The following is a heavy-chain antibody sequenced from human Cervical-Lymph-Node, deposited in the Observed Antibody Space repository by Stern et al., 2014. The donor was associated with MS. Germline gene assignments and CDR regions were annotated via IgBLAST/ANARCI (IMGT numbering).Heavy chain of an antibody. CDR2: IIPVSGAT. J-gene: IGHJ3*02. CDR1: GGSFRSFA. D-gene: IGHD2-15*01. CDR3: ARRPSIVNTFDI. Sequence: QVQLVQSGAEVKRPGSSVKVSCKASGGSFRSFAVHWVRQAPGQGLEWMGSIIPVSGATKYLQKVQGRVTITADESTNTVYMELSSLISEDTAVYYCARRPSIVNTFDIWGQGTTVTVSS. V-gene: IGHV1-69*18.